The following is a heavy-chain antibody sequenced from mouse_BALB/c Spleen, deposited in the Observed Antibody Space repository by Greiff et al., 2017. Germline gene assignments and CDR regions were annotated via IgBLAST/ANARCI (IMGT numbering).Heavy chain of an antibody. CDR3: ARVVRRGGYDAMDY. CDR1: GFSLTGYG. J-gene: IGHJ4*01. Sequence: QVQLKESGPGLVAPSQSLSITCTVSGFSLTGYGVNWVRQPPGKGLEWLGMIWGDGSTDYNSALKSRLSISKDNSKSQVILKMNSLQTDDTARYYGARVVRRGGYDAMDYWGQGTSVTVSA. V-gene: IGHV2-6-7*01. CDR2: IWGDGST. D-gene: IGHD2-14*01.